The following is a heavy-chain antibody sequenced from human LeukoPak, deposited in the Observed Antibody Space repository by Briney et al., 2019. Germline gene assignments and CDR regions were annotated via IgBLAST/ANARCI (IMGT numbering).Heavy chain of an antibody. CDR3: ARDLPLGGSYYNGSTY. V-gene: IGHV3-30*02. CDR1: GFTFSSYG. D-gene: IGHD1-26*01. Sequence: QSGGSLRLSCAASGFTFSSYGMHWVRQAPGKGLEWVAFIRYDGSNKYYADSVKGRFTISRDNSKNTLYLQMNSLRSEDTAVYYCARDLPLGGSYYNGSTYWGQGTLVTVSS. CDR2: IRYDGSNK. J-gene: IGHJ4*02.